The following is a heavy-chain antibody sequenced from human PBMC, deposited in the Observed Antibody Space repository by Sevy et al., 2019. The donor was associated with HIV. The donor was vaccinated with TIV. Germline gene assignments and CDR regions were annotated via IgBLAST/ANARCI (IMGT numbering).Heavy chain of an antibody. J-gene: IGHJ4*02. CDR3: ARDHHYDFWSGYQTTGEFDY. V-gene: IGHV1-18*01. Sequence: ASVKVSCKASGYTFTSYGISWVRQAPGQGLEWMGWISAYNGNTNYAQKLQGRVTMTTDISTSTAYMELRSLRSDDTAVYYCARDHHYDFWSGYQTTGEFDYWGQGTLVTVSS. CDR2: ISAYNGNT. D-gene: IGHD3-3*01. CDR1: GYTFTSYG.